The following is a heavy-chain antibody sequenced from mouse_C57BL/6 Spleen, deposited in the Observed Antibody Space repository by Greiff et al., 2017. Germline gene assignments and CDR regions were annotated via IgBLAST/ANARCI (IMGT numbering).Heavy chain of an antibody. D-gene: IGHD2-5*01. J-gene: IGHJ2*01. CDR3: TRWTVTTRYYFDY. CDR1: GYTFTDYE. CDR2: IDPETGGT. Sequence: VQLQQSGAELVRPGASVTLSCKASGYTFTDYEMHWVKQTPVHGLEWIGAIDPETGGTAYNQKFKGKAILTADKSSSTAYMELRSLTSEDSAVYYCTRWTVTTRYYFDYWGQGTTLTVSS. V-gene: IGHV1-15*01.